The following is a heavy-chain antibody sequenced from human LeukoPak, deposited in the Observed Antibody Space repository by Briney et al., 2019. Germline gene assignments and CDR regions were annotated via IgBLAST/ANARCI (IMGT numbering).Heavy chain of an antibody. CDR2: IYWDDDK. J-gene: IGHJ4*02. CDR1: GFSLSTSGVG. CDR3: ARLGGYDSSFDY. D-gene: IGHD5-12*01. Sequence: SGPTLVKPTQTLTLTCTFSGFSLSTSGVGVGWIRQPPGKALEWLALIYWDDDKRYSPSLRSRLTITKDTSKNQVVLTMTNMDPVDTATYYCARLGGYDSSFDYWGQGTLVTVSS. V-gene: IGHV2-5*02.